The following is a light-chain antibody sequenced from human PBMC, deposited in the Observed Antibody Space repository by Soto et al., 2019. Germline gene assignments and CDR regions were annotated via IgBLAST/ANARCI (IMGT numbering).Light chain of an antibody. CDR3: QQYISYWT. Sequence: DIQLTQSPSTLSASIGDIVTISCRASQSISNWLAWYQQKPGKAPKLLIYDASSLESGVPSRFSGSGSGTEFTLTISSLQPDDFATYYCQQYISYWTFGQGTKV. J-gene: IGKJ1*01. CDR2: DAS. V-gene: IGKV1-5*01. CDR1: QSISNW.